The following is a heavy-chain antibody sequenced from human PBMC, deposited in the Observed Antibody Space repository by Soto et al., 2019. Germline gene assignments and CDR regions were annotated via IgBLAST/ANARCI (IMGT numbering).Heavy chain of an antibody. V-gene: IGHV4-34*01. CDR2: ISHSGST. CDR1: GGSFSDYY. D-gene: IGHD3-10*01. CDR3: ARVWGGAFDI. Sequence: SETLSLTCAVYGGSFSDYYWSWIRQPPGKGLEWIGEISHSGSTNYNPSLKSRVTISVDTSKNQFSLKLSSVTAADTAVYYCARVWGGAFDIWGQGTMVTVSS. J-gene: IGHJ3*02.